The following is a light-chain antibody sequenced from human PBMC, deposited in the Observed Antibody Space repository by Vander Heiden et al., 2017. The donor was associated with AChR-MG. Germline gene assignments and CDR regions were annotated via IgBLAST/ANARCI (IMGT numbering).Light chain of an antibody. V-gene: IGLV2-11*01. Sequence: QSALTQPRSVSGSPGQSVNISCTGTSLDVGGYNYVSWYQQHPGKAPKLMIYDVSKRPSGVPDRFSGSKSGNTASLTISGLQAEDEADYYCCSYAGSYTYVVFGGGTKLTVL. CDR3: CSYAGSYTYVV. CDR2: DVS. J-gene: IGLJ2*01. CDR1: SLDVGGYNY.